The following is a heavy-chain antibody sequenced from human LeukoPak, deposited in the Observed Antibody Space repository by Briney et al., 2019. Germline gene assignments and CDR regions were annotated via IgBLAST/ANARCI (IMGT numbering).Heavy chain of an antibody. CDR3: ARWPSPISYSYDNSGSGY. CDR1: GGSISSYY. J-gene: IGHJ4*02. D-gene: IGHD3-22*01. Sequence: SETLSLTCTVSGGSISSYYWSWIRQPPGKGQEGSGYIFYTGSTNYDPSLKSRVTISVDTSKNQFSLKLSSVTAADTAVYYCARWPSPISYSYDNSGSGYWGQGTLVTVSS. V-gene: IGHV4-59*08. CDR2: IFYTGST.